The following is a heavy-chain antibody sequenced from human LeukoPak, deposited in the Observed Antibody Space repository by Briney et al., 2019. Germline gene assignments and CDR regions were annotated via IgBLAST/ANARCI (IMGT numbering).Heavy chain of an antibody. CDR3: TTVRVRSGSDY. J-gene: IGHJ4*02. Sequence: KAGGSLRLSCAASGCTFSNAGMSWVRQAPGKGLEWVGRIKSKTDGGTTDYAAPVKGRFTISRDDSKNTLHLQMNSLKTEDTAVYFCTTVRVRSGSDYWGQGTLVTVSS. D-gene: IGHD3-3*01. CDR1: GCTFSNAG. V-gene: IGHV3-15*01. CDR2: IKSKTDGGTT.